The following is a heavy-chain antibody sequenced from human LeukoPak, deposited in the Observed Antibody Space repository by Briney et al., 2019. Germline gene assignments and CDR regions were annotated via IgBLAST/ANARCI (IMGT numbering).Heavy chain of an antibody. CDR2: IYYSGST. CDR1: GGSISSSGYY. CDR3: ARHEGSVLRFLEPNHGWFDP. D-gene: IGHD3-3*01. J-gene: IGHJ5*02. V-gene: IGHV4-39*01. Sequence: PSETLSLTCTVSGGSISSSGYYWGWIRQPPVKGLGRIARIYYSGSTYYNPSLKSRVTISVDTSKNQFSLKLSSVTAADTAVYYCARHEGSVLRFLEPNHGWFDPWGQGTLVTVSS.